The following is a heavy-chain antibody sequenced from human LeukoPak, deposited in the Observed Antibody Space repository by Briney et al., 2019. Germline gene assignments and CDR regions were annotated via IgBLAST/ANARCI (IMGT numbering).Heavy chain of an antibody. D-gene: IGHD2-2*01. CDR3: TTDPNGYCSSTSCLNSDY. CDR2: IKSKTDGGTT. CDR1: GFTFSNAW. V-gene: IGHV3-15*01. J-gene: IGHJ4*02. Sequence: GGSLRLSCAASGFTFSNAWMSWVRQAPGKGLEWVGRIKSKTDGGTTDYAAPVKGRFTISRDDSKNTLYLQMNSLKTEDTAVYYCTTDPNGYCSSTSCLNSDYWGQGTLVTVSS.